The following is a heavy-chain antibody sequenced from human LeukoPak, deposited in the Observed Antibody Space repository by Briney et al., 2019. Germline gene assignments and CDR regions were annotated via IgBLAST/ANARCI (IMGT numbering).Heavy chain of an antibody. CDR1: GYTFTSYY. J-gene: IGHJ6*02. V-gene: IGHV1-2*02. CDR2: INPNSGGI. D-gene: IGHD5-18*01. Sequence: GASVKVSCKASGYTFTSYYMHWVRQAPGQGLEWMGWINPNSGGINYAQKFQGRVTMTRDTPISTAYMELSRLRPDDTAVYYCARGDTSMLPGYYGMDVWGQGTTVTVSS. CDR3: ARGDTSMLPGYYGMDV.